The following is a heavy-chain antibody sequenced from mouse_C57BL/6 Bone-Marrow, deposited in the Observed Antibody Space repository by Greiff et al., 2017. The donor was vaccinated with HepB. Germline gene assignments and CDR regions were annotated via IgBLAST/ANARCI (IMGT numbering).Heavy chain of an antibody. J-gene: IGHJ3*01. CDR3: ARSSLLYYDYAWFAY. CDR2: IRNKANGYTT. Sequence: EVMLVESGGGLVQPGGSLSLSCAASGFTFTDYYMSWVRQPPGKALEWLGFIRNKANGYTTEYSASVKGRFTISRDNSQSLLYLQMNALRAEDSATYYCARSSLLYYDYAWFAYWGQGTLVTVSA. D-gene: IGHD2-4*01. V-gene: IGHV7-3*01. CDR1: GFTFTDYY.